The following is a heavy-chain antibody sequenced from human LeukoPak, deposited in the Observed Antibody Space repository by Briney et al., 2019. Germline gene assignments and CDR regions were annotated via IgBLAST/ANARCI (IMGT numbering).Heavy chain of an antibody. CDR2: ISSSSSYI. CDR3: ARDATYDFWSGYEDY. Sequence: AGGSLRLSCAASGFTFSSYSMNWVRQAPGKGLEWVSSISSSSSYIYYADSVKGRFTISRDNAKNSLYLLMNSLRAEDTAVYYCARDATYDFWSGYEDYWGQGTLVTVSS. V-gene: IGHV3-21*01. CDR1: GFTFSSYS. D-gene: IGHD3-3*01. J-gene: IGHJ4*02.